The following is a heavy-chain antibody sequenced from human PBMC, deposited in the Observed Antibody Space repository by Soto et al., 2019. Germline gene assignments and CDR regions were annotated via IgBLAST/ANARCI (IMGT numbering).Heavy chain of an antibody. CDR3: ARDTGPNGYNYYYFGMDV. CDR2: ISYDGSDK. V-gene: IGHV3-30-3*01. Sequence: GGSLRLSCAASGFTFSNYAMHWVRQAPGKGLEWVAVISYDGSDKYNANSVKGRFTISRDNSKDTLYLQMNSLRAEDTAVYYCARDTGPNGYNYYYFGMDVWGQGTTVTVSS. CDR1: GFTFSNYA. J-gene: IGHJ6*02. D-gene: IGHD5-18*01.